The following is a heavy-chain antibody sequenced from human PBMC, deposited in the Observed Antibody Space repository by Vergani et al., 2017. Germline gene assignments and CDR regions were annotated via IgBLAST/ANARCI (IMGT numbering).Heavy chain of an antibody. V-gene: IGHV3-15*07. Sequence: EVQLVESGGGIVKPGGSLRLSCVASGFSFRNAWMNWVRRTPGKGLECVGRIKSTFDRGTTDYAAAVKGRFTIPRDDSKNTLFLQMNGLKTEDIGVYYCTTDPRYCGDGSCXWLRDHHYYGMDVWGQGTTVTVSS. J-gene: IGHJ6*02. CDR3: TTDPRYCGDGSCXWLRDHHYYGMDV. CDR2: IKSTFDRGTT. CDR1: GFSFRNAW. D-gene: IGHD2-21*01.